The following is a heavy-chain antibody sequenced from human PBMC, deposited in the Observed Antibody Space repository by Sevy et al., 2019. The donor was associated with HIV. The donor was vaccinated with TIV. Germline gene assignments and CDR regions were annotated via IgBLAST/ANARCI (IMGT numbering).Heavy chain of an antibody. CDR2: INEDGTEK. Sequence: RGFLRLSCAASGFTFTRYWMTWVRQSPGKGLQRLGNINEDGTEKYYRDSVRGRFTISRDNAKKSLHLQMNSLRVDDTRVYYCARDVAAGDFWGQGTLVIVSS. CDR3: ARDVAAGDF. CDR1: GFTFTRYW. V-gene: IGHV3-7*01. J-gene: IGHJ4*02. D-gene: IGHD2-21*01.